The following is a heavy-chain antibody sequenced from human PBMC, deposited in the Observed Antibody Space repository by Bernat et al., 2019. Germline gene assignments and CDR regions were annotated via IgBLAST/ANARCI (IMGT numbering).Heavy chain of an antibody. CDR1: GFTFSDHY. V-gene: IGHV3-72*01. CDR2: IRNKANNYAT. Sequence: EVQLVESGGGLVQPGGSLRLSCAASGFTFSDHYMDWVRQAPGKGLEWVGRIRNKANNYATHYAASVKGRFTISRDDSKSSLYLQMNSLKSEDTAVYYCTRVRLGVITRLHDYWGQGTLVTVSS. CDR3: TRVRLGVITRLHDY. J-gene: IGHJ4*02. D-gene: IGHD3-10*01.